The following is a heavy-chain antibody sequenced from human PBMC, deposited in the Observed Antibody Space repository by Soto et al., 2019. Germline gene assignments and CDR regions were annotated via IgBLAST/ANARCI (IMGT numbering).Heavy chain of an antibody. CDR3: AKDRYGSDSGAFDI. CDR1: GFTFSSYG. D-gene: IGHD3-10*01. Sequence: QVQLVESGGGVVQPGRSLRLSCAASGFTFSSYGMHWVRQAPGKGLEWVAVISYDGSNKYYADSVKGRFTISRDNSKNTLYLQMNSLRAEDTAVYYCAKDRYGSDSGAFDIWGQGTMVTVSS. V-gene: IGHV3-30*18. J-gene: IGHJ3*02. CDR2: ISYDGSNK.